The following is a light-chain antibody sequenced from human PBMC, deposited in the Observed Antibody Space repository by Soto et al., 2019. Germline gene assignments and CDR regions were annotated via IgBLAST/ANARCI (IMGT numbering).Light chain of an antibody. CDR2: DAS. Sequence: EIVLTQSPATLSLSPGERATLSCRASQSVSSCLAWYQQKPGQAPRLLIYDASNRATGIPARFSGSGSGTDFTLTISCLEPEDFAVYYCQQRSYWPLTFGGGTKVEIK. CDR1: QSVSSC. J-gene: IGKJ4*01. V-gene: IGKV3-11*01. CDR3: QQRSYWPLT.